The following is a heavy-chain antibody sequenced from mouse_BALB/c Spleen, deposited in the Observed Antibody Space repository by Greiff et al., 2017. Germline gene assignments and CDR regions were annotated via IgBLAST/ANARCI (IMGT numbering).Heavy chain of an antibody. D-gene: IGHD2-1*01. J-gene: IGHJ4*01. Sequence: EVKLMESGPELVKPGASMKISCKASGYSFTGYTMNWVKQSHGKNLEWIGLINPYNGGTSYNQKFKGKATLTVDKSSSTAYMELLSLTSEDSAVYYCARLYYGKGYYYAMDYWGQGTSVTVSS. CDR2: INPYNGGT. CDR1: GYSFTGYT. V-gene: IGHV1-18*01. CDR3: ARLYYGKGYYYAMDY.